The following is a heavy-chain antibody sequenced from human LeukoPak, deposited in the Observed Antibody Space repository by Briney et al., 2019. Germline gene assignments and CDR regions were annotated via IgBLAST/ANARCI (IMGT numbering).Heavy chain of an antibody. CDR3: ARVFKVRGVIIVNGMDV. J-gene: IGHJ6*02. D-gene: IGHD3-10*01. CDR2: INPNSGGT. V-gene: IGHV1-2*02. Sequence: ASVKVSCKASGYTFTGYYMHWVRQAPGQGLEWMGWINPNSGGTNYAQKFRGRVTMTRDTSISTAYMELSRLRSDDTAVYYCARVFKVRGVIIVNGMDVWGQGTTVTVSS. CDR1: GYTFTGYY.